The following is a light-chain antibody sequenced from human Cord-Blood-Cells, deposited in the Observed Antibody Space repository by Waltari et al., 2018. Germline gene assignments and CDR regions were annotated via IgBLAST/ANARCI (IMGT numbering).Light chain of an antibody. CDR1: SSDVGSYNL. CDR3: CSYAGSSIYVV. CDR2: EGS. J-gene: IGLJ2*01. V-gene: IGLV2-23*01. Sequence: QSALTQPASVSGSPGQSITISCTGTSSDVGSYNLFSCYQQHPGKAPKLMIYEGSKRPSGVSNRFSGSKSGNTASLTISGLQAEDEADYYCCSYAGSSIYVVFGGGTKLTVL.